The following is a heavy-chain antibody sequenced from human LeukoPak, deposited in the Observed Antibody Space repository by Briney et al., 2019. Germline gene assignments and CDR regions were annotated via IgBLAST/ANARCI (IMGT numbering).Heavy chain of an antibody. D-gene: IGHD4-17*01. Sequence: GGSLRLSCAASGFTFRSAWMHWVRQAPGKGLVWVSRIRGDGGDANYADFVKGRYTISRDNAKSTLYLQMNGLGVEDTAVYYCARRAGDYDIDYWGQGTLVTVSS. CDR3: ARRAGDYDIDY. CDR1: GFTFRSAW. CDR2: IRGDGGDA. V-gene: IGHV3-74*01. J-gene: IGHJ4*02.